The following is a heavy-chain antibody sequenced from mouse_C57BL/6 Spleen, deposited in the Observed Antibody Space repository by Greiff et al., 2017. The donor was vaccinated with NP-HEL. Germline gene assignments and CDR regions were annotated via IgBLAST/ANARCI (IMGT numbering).Heavy chain of an antibody. V-gene: IGHV1-82*01. CDR3: DSNYVAWFAY. CDR2: IYPGDGDT. J-gene: IGHJ3*01. Sequence: QVQLQQSGPELVKPGASVKISCKASGYAFSSSWMNWVKQRPGQGLEWIGRIYPGDGDTNYNGKFKGKATLTADKSSSTAYMQLSSLTSEDSAVYVCDSNYVAWFAYWGKGTLVTVSA. D-gene: IGHD2-5*01. CDR1: GYAFSSSW.